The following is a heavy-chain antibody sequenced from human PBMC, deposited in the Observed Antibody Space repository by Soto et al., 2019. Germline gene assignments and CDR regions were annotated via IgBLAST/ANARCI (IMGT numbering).Heavy chain of an antibody. CDR3: ARARRYYYDSSGYSQPGAY. J-gene: IGHJ4*02. Sequence: GGSLRLSCAASGFTLSSHWMSWVRQAPGKGLEWVANINQDGSEKYYVDSVKGRFTISRDNAKNSLYLQMDSLRAEDTAVYYCARARRYYYDSSGYSQPGAYWGQGTLVTVSS. D-gene: IGHD3-22*01. CDR1: GFTLSSHW. V-gene: IGHV3-7*03. CDR2: INQDGSEK.